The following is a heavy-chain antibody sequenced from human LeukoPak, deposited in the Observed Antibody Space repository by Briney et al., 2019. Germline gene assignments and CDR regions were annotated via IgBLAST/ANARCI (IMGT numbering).Heavy chain of an antibody. J-gene: IGHJ4*02. CDR2: IRNDGHNQ. V-gene: IGHV3-30*02. Sequence: GGSLRLSCAASGFTFSTYGMHWVRQAPGKGVEWVAFIRNDGHNQYYGHSVKGRFTISRDNSKNTVFLQMNGLRAEDTAVYYCAKGTPGYSGYDPLDYWGQGTLVTVSS. CDR1: GFTFSTYG. CDR3: AKGTPGYSGYDPLDY. D-gene: IGHD5-12*01.